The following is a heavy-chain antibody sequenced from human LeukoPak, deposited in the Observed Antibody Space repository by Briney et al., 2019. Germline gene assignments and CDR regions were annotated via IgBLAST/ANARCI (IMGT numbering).Heavy chain of an antibody. J-gene: IGHJ6*03. CDR3: ARHRGDNSNPRYYFYYMDV. CDR1: GHSISSGYY. D-gene: IGHD4-11*01. Sequence: PSETLSLTCSVSGHSISSGYYWGWIRQPPGKGLEWIGTMYHRGSTYYNLSLKSRVTMSGDTSKNHFSLKLSSVIAADAAVYYCARHRGDNSNPRYYFYYMDVWGKGTTVTVSS. CDR2: MYHRGST. V-gene: IGHV4-38-2*01.